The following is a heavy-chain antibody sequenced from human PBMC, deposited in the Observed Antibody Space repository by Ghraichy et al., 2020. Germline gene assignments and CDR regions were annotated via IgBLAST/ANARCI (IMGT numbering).Heavy chain of an antibody. J-gene: IGHJ5*02. Sequence: GGSLRLSCAASGFTFSSYSMNWVRQAPGKGLEWVSSISSSSSYIYYADSVKGRFTISRDNAKNSLYLQMNSLRAEDTAVYYCASFRNPYSSPPLNWFDPWGQGTLVTVSS. CDR3: ASFRNPYSSPPLNWFDP. CDR2: ISSSSSYI. D-gene: IGHD6-19*01. CDR1: GFTFSSYS. V-gene: IGHV3-21*01.